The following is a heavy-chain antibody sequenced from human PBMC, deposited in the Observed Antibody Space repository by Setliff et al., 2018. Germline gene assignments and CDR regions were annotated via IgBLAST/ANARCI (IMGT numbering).Heavy chain of an antibody. D-gene: IGHD3-3*01. CDR1: GFTFSSYA. Sequence: PGGSLRLSCAASGFTFSSYAMHWVRQAPGKGLEWVAVISYDGSNKYYADSVKGRFTISRDNSKNTLYLQMNSLRAEDTAVYYCARERYFWSGYHNWGQGTLVT. J-gene: IGHJ4*02. CDR2: ISYDGSNK. CDR3: ARERYFWSGYHN. V-gene: IGHV3-30*04.